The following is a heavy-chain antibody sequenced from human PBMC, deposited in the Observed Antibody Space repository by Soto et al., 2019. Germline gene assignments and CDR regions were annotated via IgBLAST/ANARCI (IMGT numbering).Heavy chain of an antibody. V-gene: IGHV2-5*02. D-gene: IGHD5-12*01. CDR1: GFSLSTSGVG. Sequence: QITLKESGPTLVKPTQTLTLTCTFSGFSLSTSGVGVGWIRQPPGKALEWLALIYWDDDKRYSPSLKSRLTITKDPTKNQVVLTTTNRAPVDTATYYCAHKGDGYRGFKYWGQGTLVTVSS. J-gene: IGHJ4*02. CDR3: AHKGDGYRGFKY. CDR2: IYWDDDK.